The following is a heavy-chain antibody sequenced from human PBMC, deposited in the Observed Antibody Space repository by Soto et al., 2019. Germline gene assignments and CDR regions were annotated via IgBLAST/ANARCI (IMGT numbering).Heavy chain of an antibody. D-gene: IGHD6-19*01. V-gene: IGHV3-21*01. Sequence: EVQLVESGGGLVKPGGSLRLSCAASGFTFSSYSMNWVRQAPGKGLEWVSSISSSSSYIYYADSVKGRFTISRDNAKNSLSLQMNSLRAEDTAVYYCARPYSSGWYNWFDPWGQGTLVTVSS. CDR3: ARPYSSGWYNWFDP. CDR1: GFTFSSYS. CDR2: ISSSSSYI. J-gene: IGHJ5*02.